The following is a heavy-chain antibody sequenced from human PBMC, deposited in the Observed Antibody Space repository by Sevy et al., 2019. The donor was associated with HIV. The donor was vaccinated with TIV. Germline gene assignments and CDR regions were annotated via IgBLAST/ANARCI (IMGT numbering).Heavy chain of an antibody. D-gene: IGHD1-26*01. CDR3: ARAPLAYSRSYYAY. Sequence: GGSLRLSCAASGFTVSSNYMSWVRQAPGKGLEWVSVIYSGGSTYYADSVKGRFTISRDNAKNTLYLQMNSRRAEDTAVYYCARAPLAYSRSYYAYWGQGTLVTVSS. J-gene: IGHJ4*02. CDR2: IYSGGST. CDR1: GFTVSSNY. V-gene: IGHV3-53*01.